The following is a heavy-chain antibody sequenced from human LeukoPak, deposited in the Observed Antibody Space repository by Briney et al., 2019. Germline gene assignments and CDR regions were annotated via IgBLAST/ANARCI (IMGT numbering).Heavy chain of an antibody. D-gene: IGHD3-10*01. CDR3: AKDLRRRYYFGSGSRGGTFDI. J-gene: IGHJ3*02. CDR1: GXMFSNYG. CDR2: ISYDGSNK. V-gene: IGHV3-30*18. Sequence: PGRSLRLSCAASGXMFSNYGVQWVRQAPGKGQEWVAVISYDGSNKYYADSVKGRFTISRDNSKNTLYLQMNSLRAEDTAVYYCAKDLRRRYYFGSGSRGGTFDIWGQGTIVTVSS.